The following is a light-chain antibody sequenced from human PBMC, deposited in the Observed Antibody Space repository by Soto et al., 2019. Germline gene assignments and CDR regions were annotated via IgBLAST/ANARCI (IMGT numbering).Light chain of an antibody. J-gene: IGKJ4*01. CDR1: QSVSSY. Sequence: EIVLTQSPATLSLSPGERATLSCRASQSVSSYLAWCQQKPGQAPRLLIYDASNRATGIPARFSGSGSGTDFTLTISSLEPEDFAVYYCQQRSNWPLTFGGGTKVDIK. CDR3: QQRSNWPLT. CDR2: DAS. V-gene: IGKV3-11*01.